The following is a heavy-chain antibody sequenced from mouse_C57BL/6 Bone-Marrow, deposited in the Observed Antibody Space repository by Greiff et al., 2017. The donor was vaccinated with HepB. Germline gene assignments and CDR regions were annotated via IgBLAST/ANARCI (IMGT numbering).Heavy chain of an antibody. CDR1: GYTFTSYW. Sequence: VQLQQPGAELVMPGASVKLSCKASGYTFTSYWMHWVKQRPGQGLEWIGEIDPSDSYTNYNQKFKGKSTLTADTSSNTAYLQLSSLTSEDTAIYYCARQLRLRSPWFAYWGQGTLVTVSA. V-gene: IGHV1-69*01. CDR3: ARQLRLRSPWFAY. D-gene: IGHD3-2*02. CDR2: IDPSDSYT. J-gene: IGHJ3*01.